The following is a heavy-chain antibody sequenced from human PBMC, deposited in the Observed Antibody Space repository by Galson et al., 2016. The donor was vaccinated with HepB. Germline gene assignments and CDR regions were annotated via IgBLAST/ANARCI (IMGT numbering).Heavy chain of an antibody. V-gene: IGHV1-46*01. CDR3: ARDEKLTGAFDI. CDR1: GYIFTSYS. J-gene: IGHJ3*02. CDR2: INPSGGTT. Sequence: SVKVSCKASGYIFTSYSIHWVRQAPGQGLEWMGIINPSGGTTNYAQKLLGRVTMTRDTSTSTVYMELSSLRSEDTAVYYCARDEKLTGAFDIWGQGTVVTVSS. D-gene: IGHD1-14*01.